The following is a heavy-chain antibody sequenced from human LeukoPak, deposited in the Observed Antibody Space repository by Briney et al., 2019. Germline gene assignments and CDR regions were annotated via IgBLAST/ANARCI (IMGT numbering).Heavy chain of an antibody. CDR2: INHSGST. CDR3: ARAAFSGAVDY. Sequence: SETLSLTCAVYGGSFSGYCWSWIRQPPGNGLEWIWGINHSGSTNYNPSLKSRVTISVDTSKNQFSLKLSSVTAADTAVYYCARAAFSGAVDYWGQGTLVTVSS. V-gene: IGHV4-34*01. D-gene: IGHD1-14*01. CDR1: GGSFSGYC. J-gene: IGHJ4*02.